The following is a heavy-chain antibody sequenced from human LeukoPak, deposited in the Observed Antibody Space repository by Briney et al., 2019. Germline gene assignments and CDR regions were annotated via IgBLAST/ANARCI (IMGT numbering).Heavy chain of an antibody. CDR2: IYYSGST. CDR3: ARARYSSGWLFDY. V-gene: IGHV4-61*08. D-gene: IGHD6-19*01. Sequence: SETLSLTCTVSGGSISSGGHYWSWIRQPPGKGLEWIGYIYYSGSTNYNPSLKSRVTISVDTSKNQFSLKLSSVTAADTAVYYCARARYSSGWLFDYWGQGTLVTVSS. J-gene: IGHJ4*02. CDR1: GGSISSGGHY.